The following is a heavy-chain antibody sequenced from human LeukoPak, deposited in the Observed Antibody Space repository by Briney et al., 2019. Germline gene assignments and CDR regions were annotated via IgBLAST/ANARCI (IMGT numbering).Heavy chain of an antibody. Sequence: GEALKISCKASGYNFPNYWIAWGRQMPGEGVELRGNIYPGDTDTRYSPFFQGQVTISADKSITTAYLQWSSLKASDSAMYYCTRRRYGDGYNWFDPWGQGTLVTVSS. J-gene: IGHJ5*02. D-gene: IGHD4-17*01. CDR2: IYPGDTDT. CDR3: TRRRYGDGYNWFDP. V-gene: IGHV5-51*01. CDR1: GYNFPNYW.